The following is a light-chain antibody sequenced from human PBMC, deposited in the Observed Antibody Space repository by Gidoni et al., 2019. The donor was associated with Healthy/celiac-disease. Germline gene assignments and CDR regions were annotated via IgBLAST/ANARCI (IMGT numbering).Light chain of an antibody. J-gene: IGLJ2*01. CDR3: SSYTSSSTLV. Sequence: QSALTQPASVSGSPGQSITIACTGTSSDVGGYKYVYWYQQHPVKAPKLMIYDVSKRPSGVSKRFSGSKSGNTASLAVSGLQAEDEADYYCSSYTSSSTLVFGGGTKLTVL. V-gene: IGLV2-14*01. CDR1: SSDVGGYKY. CDR2: DVS.